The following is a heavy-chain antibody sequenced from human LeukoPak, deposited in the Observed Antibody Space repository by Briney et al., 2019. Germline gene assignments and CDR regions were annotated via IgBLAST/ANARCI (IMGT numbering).Heavy chain of an antibody. CDR1: GGTFSSYA. CDR2: IIPIFCTA. J-gene: IGHJ4*02. CDR3: ARARIPFGVVIPWDY. Sequence: SVKVSCKASGGTFSSYAISWVRQAPGQGLEWRGGIIPIFCTADYAQKFQGTVTITAEESTSTAYMELSSLRSEDTAVYDCARARIPFGVVIPWDYWGQGTLVTVSS. D-gene: IGHD3-3*01. V-gene: IGHV1-69*13.